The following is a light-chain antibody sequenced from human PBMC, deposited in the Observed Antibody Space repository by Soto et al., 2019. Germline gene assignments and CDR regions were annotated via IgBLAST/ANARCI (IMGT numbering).Light chain of an antibody. J-gene: IGKJ1*01. Sequence: EIVLTQSPGTLSLSPGERATLSCRASQSVSSSYLAWYPQKPGQAPWLLIYGASSRATGIPDRFSGSGSGTDFTLTISRLEPEDFAVYYCQQYGSSSWTFGQGTKVEIK. CDR2: GAS. CDR3: QQYGSSSWT. CDR1: QSVSSSY. V-gene: IGKV3-20*01.